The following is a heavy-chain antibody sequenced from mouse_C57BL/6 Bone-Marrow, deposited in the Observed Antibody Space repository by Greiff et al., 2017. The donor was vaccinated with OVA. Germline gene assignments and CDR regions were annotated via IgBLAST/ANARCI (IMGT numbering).Heavy chain of an antibody. CDR2: INPNNGGT. Sequence: EVQLQQSGPELVKPGASVQMSCKASGYTFTDYHMHWVKQSPGKSLEWIGYINPNNGGTSYNQKFKGKATLTVNKSSSTAYMALRSLTSAESAVSYCARRESQLRWYVDVWGTGTTVTVSS. D-gene: IGHD1-1*01. V-gene: IGHV1-22*01. J-gene: IGHJ1*03. CDR3: ARRESQLRWYVDV. CDR1: GYTFTDYH.